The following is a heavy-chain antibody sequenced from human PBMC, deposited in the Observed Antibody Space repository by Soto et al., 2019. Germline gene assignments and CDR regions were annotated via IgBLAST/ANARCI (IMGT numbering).Heavy chain of an antibody. J-gene: IGHJ4*02. CDR2: VSWNSGAK. D-gene: IGHD2-21*02. V-gene: IGHV3-9*01. CDR1: GFSFDDFV. Sequence: GGSLRLSCVASGFSFDDFVMNWVRQRPGKGLEWVSSVSWNSGAKLYADSVKGRFAISRDSAKKSVYLQMNSLRPDDTAFYYCAKGVATAVRALDYWGQGTLVTVSS. CDR3: AKGVATAVRALDY.